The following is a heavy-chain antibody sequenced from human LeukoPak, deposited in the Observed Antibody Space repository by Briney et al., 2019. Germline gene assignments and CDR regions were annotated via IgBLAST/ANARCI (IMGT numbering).Heavy chain of an antibody. CDR1: GYTFTSYG. Sequence: ASVKVSCTASGYTFTSYGISWVRQAPGQGLEWMGWVSAYNGNTNYAQKLQGRVTMTTDTSTSTAYMELRSLRSDDTAVYYCARDLGGKQRLRLDLWGRGTLVTVSS. V-gene: IGHV1-18*01. CDR3: ARDLGGKQRLRLDL. D-gene: IGHD6-25*01. J-gene: IGHJ2*01. CDR2: VSAYNGNT.